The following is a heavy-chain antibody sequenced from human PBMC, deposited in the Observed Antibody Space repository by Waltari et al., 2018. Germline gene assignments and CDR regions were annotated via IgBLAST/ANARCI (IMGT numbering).Heavy chain of an antibody. CDR3: ARAAPLLVRSDYFAY. CDR1: GYSISSGYY. Sequence: QVQLQESGPGLVKPSETLSLTCAVSGYSISSGYYWGWIRQPPGKGLEWIGSSYHRWVTYDNQSLKSRGTISVDTSKTQFSLNLSAVTAADTAVTYCARAAPLLVRSDYFAYCRQ. J-gene: IGHJ4*02. V-gene: IGHV4-38-2*01. CDR2: SYHRWVT. D-gene: IGHD6-13*01.